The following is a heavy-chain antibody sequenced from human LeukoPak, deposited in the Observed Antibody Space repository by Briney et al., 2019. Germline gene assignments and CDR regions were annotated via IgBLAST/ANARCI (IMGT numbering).Heavy chain of an antibody. CDR3: ARGDTMVRGLISDY. D-gene: IGHD3-10*01. Sequence: GASVKVSCKASGYTFSDYYLHWVRRAPGRGLEYMGWINPNSGYTKYSQSFQGRVTMTRDTSISTAYMELSRLISDDTAVYYCARGDTMVRGLISDYWGQGTLVTVSS. V-gene: IGHV1-2*02. CDR1: GYTFSDYY. J-gene: IGHJ4*02. CDR2: INPNSGYT.